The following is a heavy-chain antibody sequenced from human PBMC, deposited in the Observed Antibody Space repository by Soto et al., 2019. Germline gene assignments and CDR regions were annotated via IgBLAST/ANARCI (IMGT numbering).Heavy chain of an antibody. J-gene: IGHJ4*02. V-gene: IGHV3-33*01. D-gene: IGHD2-8*02. CDR1: GLTFSSFG. CDR2: IWDDGVNK. CDR3: ASRVGHTGGDDY. Sequence: QVQLVESGGGVVQPGRSLRLSCAASGLTFSSFGMHWVRQAPGKGLEWVAVIWDDGVNKYYVDSVRGRFTISRDNSKNTLYLQMNSLRAEDTAVDYCASRVGHTGGDDYWGQGTLGTVSS.